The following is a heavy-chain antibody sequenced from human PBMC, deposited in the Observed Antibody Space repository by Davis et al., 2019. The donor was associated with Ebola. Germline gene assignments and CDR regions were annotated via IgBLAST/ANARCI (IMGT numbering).Heavy chain of an antibody. CDR1: GGTFSSYA. D-gene: IGHD5-12*01. V-gene: IGHV1-69*13. CDR2: IIPIFGTA. Sequence: SVKVSCKASGGTFSSYAISWVRQAPGQGLEWMGGIIPIFGTANYAQKFQGRVTITADESTSTAYMELSSLRSEDTAVYYCARGLTSRWLRYGGFGYWGQGTLVTVSS. J-gene: IGHJ4*02. CDR3: ARGLTSRWLRYGGFGY.